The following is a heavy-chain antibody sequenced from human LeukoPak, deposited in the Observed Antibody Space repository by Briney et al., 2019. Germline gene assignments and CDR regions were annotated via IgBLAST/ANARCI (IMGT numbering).Heavy chain of an antibody. CDR3: ARGVLNPLFDY. Sequence: SETLSLTCAVYGGSFSGYYWSCIRQPPGKGLEWMGEINHSGSTNYNPSLKSRVTISVDTFNNQSSLKLSSVTAADTAVYYCARGVLNPLFDYWGQGTLVTVSS. V-gene: IGHV4-34*01. CDR1: GGSFSGYY. J-gene: IGHJ4*02. D-gene: IGHD1-14*01. CDR2: INHSGST.